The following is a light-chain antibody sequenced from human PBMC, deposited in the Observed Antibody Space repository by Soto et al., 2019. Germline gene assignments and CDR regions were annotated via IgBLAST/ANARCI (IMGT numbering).Light chain of an antibody. CDR1: QSISSW. V-gene: IGKV1-5*01. CDR2: DAS. Sequence: DIQMTQSPSTLSASVGDRVTITCRASQSISSWLAWYQQKPGKAPKLLIYDASSLESGVPSRFSGSGSGTEFTLLISSLQPADFATYYCQQYNSYSPRTFGQGTKLEIK. J-gene: IGKJ2*01. CDR3: QQYNSYSPRT.